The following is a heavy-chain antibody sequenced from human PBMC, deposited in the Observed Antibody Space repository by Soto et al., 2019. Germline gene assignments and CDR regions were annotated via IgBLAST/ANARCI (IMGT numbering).Heavy chain of an antibody. CDR3: ARAVVVYGDAFDI. J-gene: IGHJ3*02. CDR2: ISSSGSTI. V-gene: IGHV3-48*03. D-gene: IGHD3-22*01. Sequence: VQLVESGGGVVQPGGSLRLSCAASGFTFSTYEMNWVRQAPGKGLEWVSYISSSGSTIYYADSVKGRFTISRDNARNSLYLQMNSLRAADTAVYYCARAVVVYGDAFDIWGQGTMVTVSS. CDR1: GFTFSTYE.